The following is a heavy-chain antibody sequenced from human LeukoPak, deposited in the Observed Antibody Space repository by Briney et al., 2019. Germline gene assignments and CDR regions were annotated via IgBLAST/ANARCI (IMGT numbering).Heavy chain of an antibody. CDR3: AKDKKAVAGRYYYMDV. J-gene: IGHJ6*03. V-gene: IGHV3-30*02. CDR2: IRYDGSNK. D-gene: IGHD6-19*01. Sequence: GGSLRLSCAASGFTFSSYGMHWVRQAPGKGLEWVAFIRYDGSNKYYADSVKGRFTISRDNSKNTLYLQMNSLRAEDTAVYYCAKDKKAVAGRYYYMDVWGKGTTVTVSS. CDR1: GFTFSSYG.